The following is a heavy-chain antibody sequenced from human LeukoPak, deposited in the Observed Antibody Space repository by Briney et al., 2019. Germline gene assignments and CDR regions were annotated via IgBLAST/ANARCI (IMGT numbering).Heavy chain of an antibody. CDR3: ARVYLKRDYYDSSAYFSFDY. J-gene: IGHJ4*02. CDR2: MSPNNGNT. V-gene: IGHV1-8*01. Sequence: ATVKVSCKTSGYTFTNYDINWVRQATGQGLEWMGWMSPNNGNTGYAQKFQGRVTMTRDTSINTAYMELSSLRSEDTAVYYCARVYLKRDYYDSSAYFSFDYWGQGTLVTVSS. CDR1: GYTFTNYD. D-gene: IGHD3-22*01.